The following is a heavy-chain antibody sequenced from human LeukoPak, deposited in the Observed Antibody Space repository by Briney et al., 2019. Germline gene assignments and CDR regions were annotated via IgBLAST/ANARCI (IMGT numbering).Heavy chain of an antibody. Sequence: ASVKVSCKASAYTLIRFGISWVRQAPGQGLEWMGRISANNGNTNYAQKFQGRVTTTTDTSTSTAYMELRGLRSDDTAVYYCARDHMVRSLAGTLDYWGQGTLVTLSS. CDR3: ARDHMVRSLAGTLDY. CDR2: ISANNGNT. V-gene: IGHV1-18*01. J-gene: IGHJ4*02. D-gene: IGHD2-15*01. CDR1: AYTLIRFG.